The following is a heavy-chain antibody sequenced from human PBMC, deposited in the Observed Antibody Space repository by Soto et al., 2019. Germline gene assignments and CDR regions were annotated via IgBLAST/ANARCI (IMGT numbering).Heavy chain of an antibody. J-gene: IGHJ4*02. D-gene: IGHD3-10*01. CDR3: VRGVRFGVEY. Sequence: EVQLVESGGASVQTGGSLRLSCVTSGFNFKNYWLHWVRQAPGKGLVWVSRINNDGRSTSYADSVEGRFTISRDNAKNTLYLQMNSLRAEDTAVYYCVRGVRFGVEYWGQGTLVTVSS. V-gene: IGHV3-74*01. CDR1: GFNFKNYW. CDR2: INNDGRST.